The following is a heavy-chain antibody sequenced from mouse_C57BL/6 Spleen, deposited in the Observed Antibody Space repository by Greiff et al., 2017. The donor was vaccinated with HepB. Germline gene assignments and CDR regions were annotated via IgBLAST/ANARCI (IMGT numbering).Heavy chain of an antibody. CDR1: GYTFTSYW. V-gene: IGHV1-69*01. CDR2: IDPSDSYT. D-gene: IGHD2-14*01. CDR3: ARGVLVYWYFDV. Sequence: QVQLQQPGAELVMPGASVKLSCKASGYTFTSYWMHWVKQRPGQGLEWIGEIDPSDSYTNYNQKFKGKSTLTVDKSSSTAYMQLSSLTSEDSAVYYWARGVLVYWYFDVWGTGTTVTVSS. J-gene: IGHJ1*03.